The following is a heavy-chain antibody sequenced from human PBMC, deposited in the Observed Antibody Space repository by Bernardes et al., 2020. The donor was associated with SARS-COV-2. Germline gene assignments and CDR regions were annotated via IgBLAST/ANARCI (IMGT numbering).Heavy chain of an antibody. J-gene: IGHJ5*02. CDR2: IYFSGST. CDR3: ARGRGKELPTAVRGWFDA. Sequence: SETLSLTCSVSGDSISGRTYFRVWIRQPPGKGLEWIGSIYFSGSTYYNPSLKSRVTISVDTPKNQLSLKLNSVTAADTAVYYCARGRGKELPTAVRGWFDAWGQGSLVTVSS. CDR1: GDSISGRTYF. V-gene: IGHV4-39*01. D-gene: IGHD2-2*02.